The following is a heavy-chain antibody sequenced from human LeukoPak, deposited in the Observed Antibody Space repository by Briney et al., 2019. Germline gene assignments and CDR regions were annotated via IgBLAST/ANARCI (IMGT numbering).Heavy chain of an antibody. CDR1: GFTFSSYW. V-gene: IGHV3-74*01. D-gene: IGHD3-9*01. J-gene: IGHJ5*02. Sequence: SGGSLRLSCAASGFTFSSYWMHWVRQAPGKGLVWVSRINSDGSSTSYADSVKGRFTISRDNAKNTLYLQMNSLRAEDTAVYYCAREEPWYDILTGYYIGWFDPWGQGTLVTVSS. CDR3: AREEPWYDILTGYYIGWFDP. CDR2: INSDGSST.